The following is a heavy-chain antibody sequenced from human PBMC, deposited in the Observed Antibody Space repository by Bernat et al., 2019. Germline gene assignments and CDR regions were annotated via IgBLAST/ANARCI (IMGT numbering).Heavy chain of an antibody. CDR2: ISYDGSVK. CDR1: GFTFSRYA. CDR3: ARDKGATSSYYIDY. D-gene: IGHD2-2*01. Sequence: VQLVESGGGLVQPGGSLRLSCAASGFTFSRYAMHWVRQAPGKGLEWLTVISYDGSVKFYADSVKGRFTISKDSSKDALYLQMNSLRAEDTAVYFCARDKGATSSYYIDYWGQGALVTVSS. J-gene: IGHJ4*02. V-gene: IGHV3-30-3*01.